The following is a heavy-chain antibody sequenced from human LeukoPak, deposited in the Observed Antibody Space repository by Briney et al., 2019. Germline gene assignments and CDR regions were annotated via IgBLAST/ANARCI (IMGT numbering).Heavy chain of an antibody. J-gene: IGHJ4*02. CDR3: ARDAGYCSGGSCLTFDY. CDR2: ISSSSSYI. CDR1: GFTFSSYS. Sequence: GGSLRLSCAASGFTFSSYSMNWVRQAPGKGLEWVSSISSSSSYIYYTDSVKGRFTISRDNAKNSLYLQMNSLRAEDTAVYYCARDAGYCSGGSCLTFDYWGQGTLVTVSS. V-gene: IGHV3-21*01. D-gene: IGHD2-15*01.